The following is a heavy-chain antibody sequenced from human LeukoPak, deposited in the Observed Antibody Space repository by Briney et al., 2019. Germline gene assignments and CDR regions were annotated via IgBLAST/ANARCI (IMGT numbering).Heavy chain of an antibody. V-gene: IGHV4-30-4*08. D-gene: IGHD2-2*01. Sequence: SKTLSLTCTVSGGSISSGDYYWRWIRQPPGKGLEWIEYIYYSGSTYYNPSLKSRVTISVDTSKNQFSLKLSSVTAADTAVYYCARTVVVVVPAPMVFDYWGQGTLVTVSS. CDR2: IYYSGST. CDR1: GGSISSGDYY. J-gene: IGHJ4*02. CDR3: ARTVVVVVPAPMVFDY.